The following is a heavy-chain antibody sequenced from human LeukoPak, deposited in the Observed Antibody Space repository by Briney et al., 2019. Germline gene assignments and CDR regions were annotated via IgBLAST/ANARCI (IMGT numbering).Heavy chain of an antibody. D-gene: IGHD1-26*01. J-gene: IGHJ5*02. Sequence: ASVNVSCKASGYTFTGYYMHWVRQAPGQGLEWMGWINPNSGGTNYAQKFQGWVTMTRDTSISTAYMELSRLRSDDTAVYYCARGRFVGATERDWFDPWGQGTLVTVSS. V-gene: IGHV1-2*04. CDR2: INPNSGGT. CDR3: ARGRFVGATERDWFDP. CDR1: GYTFTGYY.